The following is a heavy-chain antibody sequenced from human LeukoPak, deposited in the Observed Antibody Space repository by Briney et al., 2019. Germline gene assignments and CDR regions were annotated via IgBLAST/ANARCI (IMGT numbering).Heavy chain of an antibody. D-gene: IGHD3-22*01. J-gene: IGHJ3*02. CDR3: AREATYYYDSSGSTHLLGDAFDI. Sequence: GRSLRLSCAASGFTFSSYGMHWVRQAPGKGLEWVAVISYDGSNKYYADSVKGRFTISRDNSKNTLYLQMNSLRAEDTAVYYCAREATYYYDSSGSTHLLGDAFDIWGQGTMVTVSS. CDR2: ISYDGSNK. V-gene: IGHV3-30*03. CDR1: GFTFSSYG.